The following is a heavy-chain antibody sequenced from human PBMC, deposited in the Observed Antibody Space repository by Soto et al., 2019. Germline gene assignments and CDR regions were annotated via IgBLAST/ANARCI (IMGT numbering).Heavy chain of an antibody. V-gene: IGHV3-48*02. CDR2: ISSSHSAI. CDR3: LRALDTAMGMTPFGP. Sequence: GGSLSLSCAASGFTFSSYSMKWVRQAPGKGLQWVSYISSSHSAIYYADSVKGRFTISRDNAQNSLYLQMSSLRDDDTAGSYCLRALDTAMGMTPFGPWRHGTLVTGAS. J-gene: IGHJ5*02. D-gene: IGHD5-18*01. CDR1: GFTFSSYS.